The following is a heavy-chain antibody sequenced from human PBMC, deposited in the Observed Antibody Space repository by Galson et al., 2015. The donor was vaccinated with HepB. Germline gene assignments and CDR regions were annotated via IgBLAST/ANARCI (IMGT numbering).Heavy chain of an antibody. CDR2: ISSDSRYI. Sequence: SLRLSCAASGFTFDSYSLNWVRQAPGKGLEWVSSISSDSRYIYYADSVKGRFTISRDNAKNSLYLQMNSLRAEDTAVYYCTRDVRNGVHTYEYWGQGTLVTVSS. J-gene: IGHJ4*02. CDR3: TRDVRNGVHTYEY. V-gene: IGHV3-21*01. D-gene: IGHD2-8*01. CDR1: GFTFDSYS.